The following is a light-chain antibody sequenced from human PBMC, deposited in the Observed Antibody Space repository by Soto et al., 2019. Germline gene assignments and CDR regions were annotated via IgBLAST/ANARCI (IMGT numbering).Light chain of an antibody. CDR3: SSYTDSNTWV. Sequence: QSVLTQPASVSGSPGQSITISCTGTSSDVGGYNYVSWYQHHPGKAPKLMIYEVNNRPSGVSNRFSGSKSGNTASLTISGLQVEDETDYYRSSYTDSNTWVFGGGTKLTVL. CDR1: SSDVGGYNY. V-gene: IGLV2-14*01. CDR2: EVN. J-gene: IGLJ2*01.